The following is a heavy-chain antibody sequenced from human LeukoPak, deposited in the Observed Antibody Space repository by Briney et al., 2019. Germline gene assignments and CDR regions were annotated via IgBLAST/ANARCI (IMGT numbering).Heavy chain of an antibody. CDR1: GGSISGYY. J-gene: IGHJ4*02. CDR2: INHSGST. D-gene: IGHD2-8*01. CDR3: ARLGGRYCTNGVCHFDY. Sequence: SETLSLTCAVYGGSISGYYWSWIRQPPGKGLEWIGEINHSGSTNYNPSLKSRVTISVDTYKNQFCLKLSSVAAADTAVYYGARLGGRYCTNGVCHFDYGGQGTLVTVSS. V-gene: IGHV4-34*01.